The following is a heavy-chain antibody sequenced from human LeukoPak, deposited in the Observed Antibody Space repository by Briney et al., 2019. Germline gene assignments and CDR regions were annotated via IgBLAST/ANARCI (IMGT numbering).Heavy chain of an antibody. CDR2: IYTSGST. CDR1: GGSISSYY. V-gene: IGHV4-4*07. CDR3: ARHTDTAMVDYYFDY. J-gene: IGHJ4*02. D-gene: IGHD5-18*01. Sequence: SETLSLTCTVSGGSISSYYWSWIRQPAGKGLEWIGRIYTSGSTNYNPSLKSRVTMSVDTSKNQFSPKLSSVTAADTAVYYCARHTDTAMVDYYFDYWGQGTLVTVSS.